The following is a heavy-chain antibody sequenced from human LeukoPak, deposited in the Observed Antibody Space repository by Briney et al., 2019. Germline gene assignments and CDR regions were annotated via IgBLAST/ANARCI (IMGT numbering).Heavy chain of an antibody. D-gene: IGHD4/OR15-4a*01. CDR2: INPSAGST. V-gene: IGHV1-46*01. J-gene: IGHJ4*02. CDR1: GYIFTSYY. CDR3: ARGLNPRGLDY. Sequence: ASVKVSCKASGYIFTSYYMHWVRQAPGQGLEWMGIINPSAGSTVYAQRFQGRVTVTRDTSTSTVYMELSSLRSEDTAVYYCARGLNPRGLDYWGQGTLVTVSS.